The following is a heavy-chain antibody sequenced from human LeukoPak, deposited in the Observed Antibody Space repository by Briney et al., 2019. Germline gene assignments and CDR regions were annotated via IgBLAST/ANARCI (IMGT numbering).Heavy chain of an antibody. CDR1: GYSFTNYW. D-gene: IGHD3-10*01. CDR2: IYPGDSDT. CDR3: ARHRVTMVRGVIRAYYFDY. V-gene: IGHV5-51*01. J-gene: IGHJ4*02. Sequence: GESLKISCKGSGYSFTNYWIGWVRQMPGKGLEWMGIIYPGDSDTRYSPSFQGQVTISADKSISTAYLQWSSLKASDTAMYYCARHRVTMVRGVIRAYYFDYWGQGTLVTVSS.